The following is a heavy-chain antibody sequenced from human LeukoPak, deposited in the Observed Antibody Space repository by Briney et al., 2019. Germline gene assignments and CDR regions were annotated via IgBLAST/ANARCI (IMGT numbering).Heavy chain of an antibody. D-gene: IGHD4-11*01. CDR3: ARLGIGSNYRYYYYYYMDV. Sequence: PSETLSLTCAVYGGSFSGYYWSWIRQPPGKGLEWIGEINHSGSTNYNPSLKSRVTISVDTSKNQFSLKLSSVTAADTAVYYCARLGIGSNYRYYYYYYMDVWGKGTTVTVSS. J-gene: IGHJ6*03. V-gene: IGHV4-34*01. CDR1: GGSFSGYY. CDR2: INHSGST.